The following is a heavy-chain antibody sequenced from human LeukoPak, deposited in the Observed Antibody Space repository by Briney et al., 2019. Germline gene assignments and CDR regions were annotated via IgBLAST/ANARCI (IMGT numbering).Heavy chain of an antibody. CDR1: GGSFSGYY. J-gene: IGHJ5*02. CDR3: ARRRYYSSTSCYGNWFDP. D-gene: IGHD2-2*01. Sequence: SETLSLTCAVYGGSFSGYYWSWIRQPPGKGLEWIGEINHSGSTNYNPSLKSRVTISVDTSKNQFSLKLSSVTAADTAVYYCARRRYYSSTSCYGNWFDPWGQGTLVTVSS. CDR2: INHSGST. V-gene: IGHV4-34*01.